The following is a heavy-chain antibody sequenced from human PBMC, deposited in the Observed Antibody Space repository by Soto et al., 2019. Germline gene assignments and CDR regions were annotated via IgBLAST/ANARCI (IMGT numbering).Heavy chain of an antibody. CDR2: TSSSSSYI. Sequence: PGGSLILSCAASGFTFSSYAMHWVRQAPGKGLEWVSSTSSSSSYIYYADSVKGRFTISRDNAKNSLYLQMNSLRAEDTAVYYCARDPSDWNAVDDAFDIWGQGTMVTVSS. J-gene: IGHJ3*02. CDR1: GFTFSSYA. D-gene: IGHD1-1*01. CDR3: ARDPSDWNAVDDAFDI. V-gene: IGHV3-21*01.